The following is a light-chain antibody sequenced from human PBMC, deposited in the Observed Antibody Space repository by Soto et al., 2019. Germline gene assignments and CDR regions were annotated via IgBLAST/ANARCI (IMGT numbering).Light chain of an antibody. Sequence: DIQMTQSPSSLSASVGDRVTIPCRASQGIRNDLAWYQEKPGKAPKRLIYVASRLQSGVPSRFSGSGSGTEFTLTISSLQPEDSATYYCLQQNSYPLTFGGGTKVEIK. CDR3: LQQNSYPLT. V-gene: IGKV1-17*01. CDR2: VAS. J-gene: IGKJ4*01. CDR1: QGIRND.